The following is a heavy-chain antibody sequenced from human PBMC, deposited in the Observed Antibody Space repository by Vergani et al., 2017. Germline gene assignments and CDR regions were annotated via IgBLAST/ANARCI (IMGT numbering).Heavy chain of an antibody. CDR2: IIPIFGTA. D-gene: IGHD2-2*01. J-gene: IGHJ4*02. CDR1: GGTFSSYA. Sequence: QVQLVQSGAEVKKPGSSVKVSCKASGGTFSSYAISWVRQAPGQGLEWMGGIIPIFGTANYAQKFQGRVTITADESTSTAYMELSSLRSEDTAVYYCARSYCSXTSCSPHTTDYFDYWGQGTLVTVSS. CDR3: ARSYCSXTSCSPHTTDYFDY. V-gene: IGHV1-69*01.